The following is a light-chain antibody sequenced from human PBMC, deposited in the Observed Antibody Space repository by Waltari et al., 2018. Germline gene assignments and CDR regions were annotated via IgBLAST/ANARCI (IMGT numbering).Light chain of an antibody. J-gene: IGKJ2*01. CDR1: QSVSSN. Sequence: EIVMTQSPATLSVSPGERATLSCRASQSVSSNLAWYQQKPGQAPRLLIYGASTRATGTPARFSCSGSGTEFTLTISSLQSEDFAVYYCQQYNNWPSYTCGQGTKLEIK. CDR2: GAS. V-gene: IGKV3-15*01. CDR3: QQYNNWPSYT.